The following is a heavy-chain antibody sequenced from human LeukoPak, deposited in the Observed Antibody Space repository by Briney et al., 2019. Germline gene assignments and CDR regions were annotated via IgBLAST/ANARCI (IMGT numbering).Heavy chain of an antibody. V-gene: IGHV4-34*01. Sequence: SETLSLTCAVYGGSFSDYYWTWIRQPPGKGLEWIGEINHSGSTNYNPSLKSRVTISVDTSKNQFSLKLSSVTAADTAVYYCARLNWARFDYWGQGTLVTVSS. D-gene: IGHD7-27*01. J-gene: IGHJ4*02. CDR1: GGSFSDYY. CDR3: ARLNWARFDY. CDR2: INHSGST.